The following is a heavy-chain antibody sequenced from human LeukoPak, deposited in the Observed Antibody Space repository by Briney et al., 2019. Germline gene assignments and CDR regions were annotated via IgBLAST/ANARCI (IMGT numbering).Heavy chain of an antibody. V-gene: IGHV3-7*01. D-gene: IGHD5-18*01. CDR3: ARERRGYSYGYYYYMDV. Sequence: GGSLRLSCAASRFTFSSYWMSWVRQAPGKGLEWVANMKQDGSEKYYVDSVKGRFTISRDNAKNSLYLQMNSLRAEDTAVYYCARERRGYSYGYYYYMDVWGKGTTVTVSS. J-gene: IGHJ6*03. CDR1: RFTFSSYW. CDR2: MKQDGSEK.